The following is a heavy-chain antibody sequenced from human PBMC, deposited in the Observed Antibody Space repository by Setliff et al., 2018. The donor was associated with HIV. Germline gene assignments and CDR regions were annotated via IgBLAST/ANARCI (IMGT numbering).Heavy chain of an antibody. D-gene: IGHD1-26*01. CDR3: ARDREWELESLDY. CDR1: GFTFRNYG. V-gene: IGHV3-30*03. J-gene: IGHJ4*02. CDR2: TSYDGTYR. Sequence: GGSLRLSCTASGFTFRNYGMNWVRQAPGKGLKWVAITSYDGTYRHYADSVRGRFTISRDNSRNTVYLDMNSLTAEDTAVYYCARDREWELESLDYWGQGTLVTVSS.